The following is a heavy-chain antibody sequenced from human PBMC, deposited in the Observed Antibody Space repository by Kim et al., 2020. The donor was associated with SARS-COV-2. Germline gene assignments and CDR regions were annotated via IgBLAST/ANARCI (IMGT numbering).Heavy chain of an antibody. Sequence: GGSLRLSCAASGFTFIDYPMHWVRQPPGKGLEWVSYINWDGGTTYYADSVKGRFSISRDNSKNSLFLQMDSLTPDDTALYYCGKGGPVAGLDYLGQGTLV. CDR1: GFTFIDYP. J-gene: IGHJ4*02. D-gene: IGHD6-19*01. CDR2: INWDGGTT. V-gene: IGHV3-43D*04. CDR3: GKGGPVAGLDY.